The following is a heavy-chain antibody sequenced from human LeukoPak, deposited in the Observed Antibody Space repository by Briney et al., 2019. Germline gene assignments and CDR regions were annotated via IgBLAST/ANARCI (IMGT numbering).Heavy chain of an antibody. Sequence: SKTLSLTCTVSGGSMTNYYWSWIRQTPRKGLEWMGYIFYTGNTDYNPSLKSRLTISVDTSKNQFSLNLRSVTTADTGVYFCARGLVVGAGRFDPWGQGTLAIVSS. CDR2: IFYTGNT. CDR3: ARGLVVGAGRFDP. CDR1: GGSMTNYY. J-gene: IGHJ5*02. D-gene: IGHD3-22*01. V-gene: IGHV4-59*01.